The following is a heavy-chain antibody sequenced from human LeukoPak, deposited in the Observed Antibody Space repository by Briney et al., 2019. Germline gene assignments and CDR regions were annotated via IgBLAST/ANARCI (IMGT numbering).Heavy chain of an antibody. J-gene: IGHJ5*02. Sequence: ASVKVSCKASGYTFTDYYMHWVRQAPGQGLEWMGRINPNSGGTNYAQKFQGRVTTTRDTSISTAYMELSSLRSDDTAFYYCARAPPNSGSYYRLHSWFDPWGQGALVTVSS. V-gene: IGHV1-2*06. D-gene: IGHD3-10*01. CDR3: ARAPPNSGSYYRLHSWFDP. CDR2: INPNSGGT. CDR1: GYTFTDYY.